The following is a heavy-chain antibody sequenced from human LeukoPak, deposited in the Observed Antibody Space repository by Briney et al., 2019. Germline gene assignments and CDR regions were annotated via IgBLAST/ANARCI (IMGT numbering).Heavy chain of an antibody. CDR1: GGSISSYY. CDR2: IYYSGST. J-gene: IGHJ4*02. D-gene: IGHD3-9*01. V-gene: IGHV4-59*08. CDR3: ARMTGGKGFDY. Sequence: SETLSLTCTVSGGSISSYYWSWIRQPPGKGLEWIGYIYYSGSTNYNPSLKSRVTISVDTSKNQFSLKLSSVTAADTAVYYCARMTGGKGFDYWGQGTLVTVSS.